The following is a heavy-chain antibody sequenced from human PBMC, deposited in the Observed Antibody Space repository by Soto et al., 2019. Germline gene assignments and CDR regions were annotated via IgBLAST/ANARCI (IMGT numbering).Heavy chain of an antibody. J-gene: IGHJ5*02. CDR2: IIPVFGTA. Sequence: QVQLVQSGAEVKKPGSSVKVSCKASGGTFSSYAISWVRQAPGQGLEWMGGIIPVFGTANYAQKFQGRVKIAADEHTSTAYMELRSLRSEDTAVYYCARVERGYYDGSGPTNWFDHWGQGTLVTVCS. V-gene: IGHV1-69*01. CDR3: ARVERGYYDGSGPTNWFDH. D-gene: IGHD3-22*01. CDR1: GGTFSSYA.